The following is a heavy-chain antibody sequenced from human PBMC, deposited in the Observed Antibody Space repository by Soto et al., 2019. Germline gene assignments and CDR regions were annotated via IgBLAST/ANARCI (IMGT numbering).Heavy chain of an antibody. D-gene: IGHD2-2*01. CDR1: GFTFSNFA. CDR3: AKDTSSSPYYMDV. V-gene: IGHV3-23*01. Sequence: EVQVLESGGGLVQPGGSLRLSCAASGFTFSNFAMSWVRHAPGKGLEWVLEISGSTGSTYYADSVKGRFTISRDNSKNTLHLQMNSLRAEDTAVYYCAKDTSSSPYYMDVWGKGTTVTVSS. CDR2: ISGSTGST. J-gene: IGHJ6*03.